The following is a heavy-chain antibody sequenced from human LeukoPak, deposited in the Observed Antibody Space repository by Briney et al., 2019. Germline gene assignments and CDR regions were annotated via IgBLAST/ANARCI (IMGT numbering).Heavy chain of an antibody. CDR2: ISAYNGNT. J-gene: IGHJ4*02. D-gene: IGHD3-3*01. CDR1: GYTFTSYG. V-gene: IGHV1-18*01. CDR3: ARTTHYDFWSGYYRSQSDY. Sequence: ASVKVSCKASGYTFTSYGISWVRQAPGQGLGWMGWISAYNGNTNYVQKLQGRVTMTTDTSTSTAYMELRSLRSDDTAVYYCARTTHYDFWSGYYRSQSDYWGQGTLVTVSS.